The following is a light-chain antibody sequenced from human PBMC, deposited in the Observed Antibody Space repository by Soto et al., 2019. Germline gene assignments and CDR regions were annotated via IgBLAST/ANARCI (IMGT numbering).Light chain of an antibody. CDR1: QGISSY. J-gene: IGKJ4*01. CDR2: AAS. Sequence: VILRTQTPALLSSSTLDIVTISCRMSQGISSYLAWYQQKPGKAPELLIYAASTLQSGVPSRFSGSGSGTDFTLTISSLQPEDVATYYCQKCKVAPFTFGGGTKVDIK. V-gene: IGKV1D-8*03. CDR3: QKCKVAPFT.